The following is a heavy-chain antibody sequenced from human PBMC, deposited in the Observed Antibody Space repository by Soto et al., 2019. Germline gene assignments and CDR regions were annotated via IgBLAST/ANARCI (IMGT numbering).Heavy chain of an antibody. V-gene: IGHV3-33*01. CDR1: GFPFSSYG. CDR3: ASSIN. CDR2: IWYDGSNK. J-gene: IGHJ4*02. Sequence: ESGGGVVQPGRSLRLSCAASGFPFSSYGMHWVRQAPGKGLDWVAVIWYDGSNKDYADSVKGRFTISRDNSKNTLYLHMNNLRADDTAVYYCASSINWGQGTLVTVSS.